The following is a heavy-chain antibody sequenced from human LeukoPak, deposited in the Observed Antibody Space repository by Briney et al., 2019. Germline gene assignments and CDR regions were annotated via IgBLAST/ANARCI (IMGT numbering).Heavy chain of an antibody. V-gene: IGHV3-7*03. CDR2: INQDGTDK. J-gene: IGHJ4*02. D-gene: IGHD2-8*02. Sequence: GGSLRLSCAASGFTFSSYWMTWVRQAPGKGLEWVANINQDGTDKYYVDSVKGRFTFSRDNAQNSLYLQMSSLRVEDTAVYYCVTYSTGLYKGLEFWGQGTQVTVSS. CDR1: GFTFSSYW. CDR3: VTYSTGLYKGLEF.